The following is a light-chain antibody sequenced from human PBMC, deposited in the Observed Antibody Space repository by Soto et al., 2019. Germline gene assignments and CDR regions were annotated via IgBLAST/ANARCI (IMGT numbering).Light chain of an antibody. V-gene: IGKV1-33*01. CDR2: DVS. J-gene: IGKJ4*01. Sequence: DIQMTQSPSSLSASVGYSVTITCQASQDIGNCLNWYQQRPGQAPKLLIYDVSNLQSGVPSRYSGSGSGTHFSLTIRSLQPEDVAIYFCQHYDTLVLTFGGGTKVEIK. CDR1: QDIGNC. CDR3: QHYDTLVLT.